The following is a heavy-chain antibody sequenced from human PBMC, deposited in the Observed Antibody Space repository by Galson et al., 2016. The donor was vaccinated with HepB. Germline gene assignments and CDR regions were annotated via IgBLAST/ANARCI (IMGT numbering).Heavy chain of an antibody. CDR2: IIVIFGTA. J-gene: IGHJ4*02. CDR3: ATAIVGVTTSFDY. D-gene: IGHD1-26*01. CDR1: GGTFSSYG. V-gene: IGHV1-69*05. Sequence: SVKVSCKASGGTFSSYGITWVRQAPGQGLEWMGGIIVIFGTANYAQKFQGRVTITRDTSASTAYMELSSLRSEDTAVYYCATAIVGVTTSFDYWGRGTLVTVSS.